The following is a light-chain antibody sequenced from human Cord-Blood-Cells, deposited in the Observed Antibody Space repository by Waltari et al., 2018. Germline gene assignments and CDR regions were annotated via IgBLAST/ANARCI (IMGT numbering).Light chain of an antibody. CDR3: SSYTSSSTRV. Sequence: QSALTQPVSVSGSPGQSLTISCTGTSSDVGGYNYVSWYQQHPGKAPKLMIYEVSNRPSGVSNRFSGSKSGNTASLTISGLQAEDEADYYCSSYTSSSTRVFGTGTKVTVL. J-gene: IGLJ1*01. V-gene: IGLV2-14*01. CDR2: EVS. CDR1: SSDVGGYNY.